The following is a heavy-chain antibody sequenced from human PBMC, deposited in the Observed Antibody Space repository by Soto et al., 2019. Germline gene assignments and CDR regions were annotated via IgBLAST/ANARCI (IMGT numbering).Heavy chain of an antibody. CDR2: IHYSGSS. J-gene: IGHJ4*02. CDR3: ARVDAAAGTLDYLDY. V-gene: IGHV4-59*01. CDR1: GGSINSYY. Sequence: QVQLQESGPGLVKTSEILSLTCTVSGGSINSYYWNWIGQPPGKGLEWIGYIHYSGSSSFNPSPKSRVTISVDTSKNQFSLPLNSVTAADTAVYYCARVDAAAGTLDYLDYWGQGILVIVSS. D-gene: IGHD6-13*01.